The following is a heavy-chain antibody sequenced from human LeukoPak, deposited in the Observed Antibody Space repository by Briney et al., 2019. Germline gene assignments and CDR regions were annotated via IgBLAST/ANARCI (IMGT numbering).Heavy chain of an antibody. J-gene: IGHJ3*02. CDR2: IYYSGST. CDR3: ASSNWNYGIGAGNI. Sequence: SETLSLTCTVSGGSISSYYWSWIRQPPGKGLEWIGYIYYSGSTNYNPSLKSRVTISVDTSKNQFSLKLSSVTAADTAVYYCASSNWNYGIGAGNIWGQGTLVTVSS. D-gene: IGHD1-7*01. CDR1: GGSISSYY. V-gene: IGHV4-59*12.